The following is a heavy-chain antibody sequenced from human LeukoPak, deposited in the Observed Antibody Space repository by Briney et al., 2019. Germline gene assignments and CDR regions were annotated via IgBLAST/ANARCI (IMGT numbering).Heavy chain of an antibody. Sequence: ASVTVSCKASGYTFTGYYMHWVRQAPGQGLAWMGWINPNSDFTNFAQNFQGRVTMTSDTSISTAYMELSRLRSDDTAVYYCARAISGGSPITASDYWGQGTLVTVSS. J-gene: IGHJ4*02. CDR2: INPNSDFT. CDR3: ARAISGGSPITASDY. D-gene: IGHD2-15*01. CDR1: GYTFTGYY. V-gene: IGHV1-2*02.